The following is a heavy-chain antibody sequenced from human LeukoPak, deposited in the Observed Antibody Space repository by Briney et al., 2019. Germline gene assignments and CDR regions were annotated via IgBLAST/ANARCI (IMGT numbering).Heavy chain of an antibody. V-gene: IGHV3-48*03. CDR1: GLTFSNYV. Sequence: PGGSLTLSRSASGLTFSNYVMNWVRQAPGKGLEWILYISGGGDIIYYADSVKGRFTISRDNAKNSLYLQMNNLSAEDTAVYYCVRDSPGYGAYDFDWGQGTLVTVSS. CDR2: ISGGGDII. J-gene: IGHJ4*02. CDR3: VRDSPGYGAYDFD. D-gene: IGHD5-12*01.